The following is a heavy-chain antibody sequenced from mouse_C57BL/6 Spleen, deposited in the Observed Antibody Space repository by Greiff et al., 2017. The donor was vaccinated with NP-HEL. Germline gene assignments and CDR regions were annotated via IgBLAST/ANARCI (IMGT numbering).Heavy chain of an antibody. CDR3: ARWNYYGSSYRYFDV. D-gene: IGHD1-1*01. CDR1: GFTFTDYY. CDR2: IRNKANGYTT. Sequence: EVKLQESGGGLVQPGGSLSLSCAASGFTFTDYYMSWVRQPPGKALEWLGFIRNKANGYTTEYSASVKGRFTISRDNSQSILYLQMNALRAEDSATYYCARWNYYGSSYRYFDVWGTGTTVTVSS. J-gene: IGHJ1*03. V-gene: IGHV7-3*01.